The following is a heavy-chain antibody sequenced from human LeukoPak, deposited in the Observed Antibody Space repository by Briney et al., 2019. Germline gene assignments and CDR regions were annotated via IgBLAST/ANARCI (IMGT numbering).Heavy chain of an antibody. J-gene: IGHJ4*02. D-gene: IGHD6-6*01. CDR1: GYSISSGYY. CDR2: IYHSGST. Sequence: SETLSLTCTVSGYSISSGYYWGWIRQPPGKGLEWIVSIYHSGSTYYNPSLKSRVTISVDTSKNQFSLKLSSVTAADTAVYYCARVSYSSSSGFDYWGQGTLVTVSS. V-gene: IGHV4-38-2*02. CDR3: ARVSYSSSSGFDY.